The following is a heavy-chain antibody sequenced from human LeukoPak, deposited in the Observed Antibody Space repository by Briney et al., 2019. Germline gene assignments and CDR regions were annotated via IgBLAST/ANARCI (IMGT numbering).Heavy chain of an antibody. D-gene: IGHD3-16*01. Sequence: GGSLRLSCAASGFTVSSNYMSWVRQAPGKGLEWVSVINSGGSTYYADSVKGRFTISRDNSNNTLYLQMNNLRAEDTAVYYCARDRGGNYFDYWGQGTLVTVSS. V-gene: IGHV3-53*01. J-gene: IGHJ4*02. CDR1: GFTVSSNY. CDR3: ARDRGGNYFDY. CDR2: INSGGST.